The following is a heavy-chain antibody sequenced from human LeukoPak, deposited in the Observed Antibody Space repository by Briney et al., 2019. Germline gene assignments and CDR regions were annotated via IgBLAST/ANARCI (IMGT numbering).Heavy chain of an antibody. V-gene: IGHV4-61*02. Sequence: PSETLSLTCTVSGGSISSSSYYWSWIRQPAGKGLEWIGRIYTSGSTNYNPSLKSRVTMSVDTSKNQFSLKLSSVTAADTAVYYCARYSSSWGNWFDPWGQGTLVTVSS. D-gene: IGHD6-13*01. J-gene: IGHJ5*02. CDR2: IYTSGST. CDR1: GGSISSSSYY. CDR3: ARYSSSWGNWFDP.